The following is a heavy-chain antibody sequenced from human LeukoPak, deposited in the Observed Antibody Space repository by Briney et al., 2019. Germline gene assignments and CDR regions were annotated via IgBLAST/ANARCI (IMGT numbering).Heavy chain of an antibody. J-gene: IGHJ3*02. Sequence: SVKVSCKASGGTFSSYAISWVRQAPGQGLEWMGGIIPIFGTANYAQKFQGRVTITTDESTSTAYMELSSLRSEDTAVYYCAGDRWGNDAFDIWGQGTMVTVSS. CDR2: IIPIFGTA. CDR1: GGTFSSYA. CDR3: AGDRWGNDAFDI. D-gene: IGHD3-16*01. V-gene: IGHV1-69*05.